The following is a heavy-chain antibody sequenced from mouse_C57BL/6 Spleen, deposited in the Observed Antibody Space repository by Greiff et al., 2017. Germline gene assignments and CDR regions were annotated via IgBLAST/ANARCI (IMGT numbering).Heavy chain of an antibody. Sequence: VQLQQSGAELVMPGASVKLSCKASGYTFTSYWMHWVKQRPGQGLEWIGEIDPSDSYTNYNQKFKGKSTLTVDKSSSTAYMQLSSLTSEDSAGYYCARWGDRGFDYWGQGTTLTVSS. D-gene: IGHD3-2*01. V-gene: IGHV1-69*01. CDR1: GYTFTSYW. CDR3: ARWGDRGFDY. J-gene: IGHJ2*01. CDR2: IDPSDSYT.